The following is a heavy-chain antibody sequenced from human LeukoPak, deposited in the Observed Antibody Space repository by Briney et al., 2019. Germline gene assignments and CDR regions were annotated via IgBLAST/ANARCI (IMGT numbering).Heavy chain of an antibody. CDR2: ISYDGSNK. J-gene: IGHJ4*02. CDR3: AKDHCSSTSCYCDY. V-gene: IGHV3-30*18. D-gene: IGHD2-2*01. Sequence: SGGSLRLSCAASGFTFSSYGMHWVRQAPGKGLEWVAVISYDGSNKYYADSVKGRFTISRDNSKNTLYLQMNSLRAEDTAVYYCAKDHCSSTSCYCDYWGQGTLVTVSS. CDR1: GFTFSSYG.